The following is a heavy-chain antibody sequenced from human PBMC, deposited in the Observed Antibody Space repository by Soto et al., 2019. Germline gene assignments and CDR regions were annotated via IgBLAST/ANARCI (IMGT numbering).Heavy chain of an antibody. V-gene: IGHV3-23*01. CDR2: ISGSGDRT. D-gene: IGHD3-3*01. J-gene: IGHJ4*02. CDR1: GFTFNNYA. CDR3: AKAYYDFWSGYYMFPDY. Sequence: GGSLRFSCAASGFTFNNYAMSWVRQAPGKGLEWVSAISGSGDRTYSADSVKRRFTISRDNSKNTLHLQMNSLRAEDTAVYYCAKAYYDFWSGYYMFPDYWGQGTLVTVSS.